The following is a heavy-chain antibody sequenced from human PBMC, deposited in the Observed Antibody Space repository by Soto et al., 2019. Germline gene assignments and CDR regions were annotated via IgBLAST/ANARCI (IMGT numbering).Heavy chain of an antibody. CDR3: ARGTSLWSGYRYGMDV. CDR2: INAGNGNT. CDR1: GYTFTSYA. V-gene: IGHV1-3*01. D-gene: IGHD3-3*01. J-gene: IGHJ6*02. Sequence: ASVKVSCKASGYTFTSYAMHWVRQAPGQRLEWLGWINAGNGNTKYSHKFQGRVTIARDTSASTAYMELSSLRSEDTAVYYCARGTSLWSGYRYGMDVWGQGTTVTVS.